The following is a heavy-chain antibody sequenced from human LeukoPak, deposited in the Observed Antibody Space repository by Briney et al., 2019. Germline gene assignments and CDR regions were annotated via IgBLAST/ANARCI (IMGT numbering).Heavy chain of an antibody. Sequence: GGSLRLSRAASGFTFSSYAMHWVRQAPGKGLEWVAVISYDGSNKYYADSVKGRFTISRDNSKNTLYLQMNSLRAEDTAVYYCARDRLKRGSSSFSFDYWGQGTLVTVSS. V-gene: IGHV3-30*04. CDR2: ISYDGSNK. CDR1: GFTFSSYA. D-gene: IGHD6-13*01. J-gene: IGHJ4*02. CDR3: ARDRLKRGSSSFSFDY.